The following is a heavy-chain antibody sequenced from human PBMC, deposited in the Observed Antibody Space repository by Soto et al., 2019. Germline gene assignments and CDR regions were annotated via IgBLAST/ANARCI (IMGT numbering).Heavy chain of an antibody. CDR2: IYSGGST. CDR3: ASQVTTPYYFDY. D-gene: IGHD4-17*01. CDR1: GFAVSSSY. Sequence: EVQLVESGGGLVQPGGSLRLSCAASGFAVSSSYMSWVRQAPGKGLEWVSVIYSGGSTYYADSVKGRFTISRDNSKNTLYLQRNSLRAEDTAVYYCASQVTTPYYFDYWGQGTLVTVSS. V-gene: IGHV3-66*04. J-gene: IGHJ4*02.